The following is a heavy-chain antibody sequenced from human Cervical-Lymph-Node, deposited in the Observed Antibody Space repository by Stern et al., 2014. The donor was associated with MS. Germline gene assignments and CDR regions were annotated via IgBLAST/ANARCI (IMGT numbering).Heavy chain of an antibody. V-gene: IGHV3-30*01. CDR2: LAYYGSQE. CDR3: AKVKWHRELWSGYCDN. CDR1: GFTFNNYS. Sequence: MQLVESGGGVVQPGKPLRLSCEVSGFTFNNYSMHWVRQAPGKGLAWLAFLAYYGSQEFYAPPLTDRFTLSTDNSKNTLSTQMNSLRPEDAAVYCCAKVKWHRELWSGYCDNWGQGTLVTVSS. D-gene: IGHD3-3*01. J-gene: IGHJ1*01.